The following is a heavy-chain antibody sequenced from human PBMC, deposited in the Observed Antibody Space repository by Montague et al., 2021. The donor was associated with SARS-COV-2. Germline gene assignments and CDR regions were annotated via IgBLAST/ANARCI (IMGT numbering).Heavy chain of an antibody. CDR3: ARGYYDILTGYLDAFDI. CDR1: GFSLSTSGMC. V-gene: IGHV2-70*11. Sequence: PALVKPTQTLTLTCTFSGFSLSTSGMCVSWIRQPPGKALEWLACIDWDDDKYYSTSLKTRLTISKDTSKNQVVLTMTNMDPVDTATYYCARGYYDILTGYLDAFDIWGQGTMVTVSS. D-gene: IGHD3-9*01. J-gene: IGHJ3*02. CDR2: IDWDDDK.